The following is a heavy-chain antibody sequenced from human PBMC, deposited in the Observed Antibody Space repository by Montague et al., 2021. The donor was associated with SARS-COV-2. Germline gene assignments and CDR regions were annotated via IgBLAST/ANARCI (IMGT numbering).Heavy chain of an antibody. J-gene: IGHJ6*02. V-gene: IGHV4-39*01. CDR2: ISYTGST. Sequence: SETLSLTCTVSGGSISSNLFYWGWIRQTPGKGLEWIGDISYTGSTYYNPPLKSRVTISVDTSKNQFSLKLSSVTAADTAVYYCARQDDILTGYYYYGMDVWGQGTTVTVSS. CDR1: GGSISSNLFY. CDR3: ARQDDILTGYYYYGMDV. D-gene: IGHD3-9*01.